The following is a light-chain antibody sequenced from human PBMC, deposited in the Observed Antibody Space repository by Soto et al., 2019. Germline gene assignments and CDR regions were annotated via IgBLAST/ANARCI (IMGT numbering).Light chain of an antibody. Sequence: DIQMTQSPPSLSASVGDRVTITCRASEGIRNFVARYQQKPGKAPKLLIYAASTLQSGVPSRFSGSGSGTDFTLTINSLQPEVVATYSCQKYSSVPVFGPGTKVEIK. J-gene: IGKJ3*01. CDR1: EGIRNF. V-gene: IGKV1-27*01. CDR3: QKYSSVPV. CDR2: AAS.